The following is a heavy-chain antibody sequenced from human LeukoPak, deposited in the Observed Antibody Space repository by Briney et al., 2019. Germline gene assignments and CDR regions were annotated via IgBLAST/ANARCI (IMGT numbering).Heavy chain of an antibody. CDR2: IYYSGST. Sequence: PSQTLSLTCTVSGGSISSGDYYWSWIRQPPGKGLEWIGYIYYSGSTYYNPSLKSRVTISVDTSKNQFSLKLSSVTAADTAVYYCARDTVRRYCSSTSCYADYYYYGMGVWGQGTTVTVSS. CDR3: ARDTVRRYCSSTSCYADYYYYGMGV. CDR1: GGSISSGDYY. V-gene: IGHV4-30-4*01. D-gene: IGHD2-2*01. J-gene: IGHJ6*02.